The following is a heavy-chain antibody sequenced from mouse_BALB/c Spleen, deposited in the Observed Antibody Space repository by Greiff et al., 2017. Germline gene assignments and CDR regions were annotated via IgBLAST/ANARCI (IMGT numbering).Heavy chain of an antibody. CDR2: INPSNGRT. CDR3: ARERYDDGTWFAY. D-gene: IGHD2-14*01. J-gene: IGHJ3*01. CDR1: GYTFTSYW. Sequence: QVQLKESGAELVKPGASVKLSCKASGYTFTSYWMHWVKQRPGQGLEWIGEINPSNGRTNYNEKFKSKATLTVDKSSSTAYMQLSSLTSEDSAVYYCARERYDDGTWFAYWGQGTLVTVSA. V-gene: IGHV1S81*02.